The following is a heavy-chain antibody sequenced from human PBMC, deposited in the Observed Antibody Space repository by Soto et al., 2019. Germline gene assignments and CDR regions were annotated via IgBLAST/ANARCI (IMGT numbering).Heavy chain of an antibody. J-gene: IGHJ6*02. D-gene: IGHD6-19*01. CDR2: IYYSGST. V-gene: IGHV4-39*01. CDR1: GGSISSSSYY. CDR3: ARGGSSGWYGMGV. Sequence: PSETLSLTCTVSGGSISSSSYYWGWIRQPPGKGLEWIGSIYYSGSTYYNPSLKSRVTISVDTSKNQFSLKLSSVTAADTAVYYCARGGSSGWYGMGVWGQGTTVTVSS.